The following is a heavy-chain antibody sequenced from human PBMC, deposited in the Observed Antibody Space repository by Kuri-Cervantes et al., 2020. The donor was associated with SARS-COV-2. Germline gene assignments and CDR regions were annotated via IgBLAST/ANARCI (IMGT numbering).Heavy chain of an antibody. Sequence: ETLSLTCAASGFTFSNAWMSWVRQAPGKGLEWVGRIKSKTDGGTTDYAAPVKGRFTISRDNSKNTLYLQMNSLRAEDTAVYYCARDFDDLYYYYYMDVWGKGTTVTVSS. D-gene: IGHD3-3*01. J-gene: IGHJ6*03. CDR2: IKSKTDGGTT. V-gene: IGHV3-15*01. CDR3: ARDFDDLYYYYYMDV. CDR1: GFTFSNAW.